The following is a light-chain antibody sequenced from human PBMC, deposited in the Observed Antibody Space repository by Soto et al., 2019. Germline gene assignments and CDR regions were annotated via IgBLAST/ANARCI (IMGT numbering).Light chain of an antibody. CDR1: QSVSSN. J-gene: IGKJ2*02. CDR2: GAS. Sequence: EIVMTQSPATLSVSLGERATLSCRASQSVSSNLAWYQQKPGQAPRLLIYGASTRATGIPARFSGSWSGTEFTLTISSLQSEDFAVYYCQQYNNWPPGTFGQGTKLEI. CDR3: QQYNNWPPGT. V-gene: IGKV3D-15*01.